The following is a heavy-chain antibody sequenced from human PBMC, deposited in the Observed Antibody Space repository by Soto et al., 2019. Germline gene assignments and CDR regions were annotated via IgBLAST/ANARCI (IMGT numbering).Heavy chain of an antibody. D-gene: IGHD5-12*01. CDR2: IYRGDSVT. CDR3: ARLRGWLPPHSYXFDY. Sequence: PGEALKISWKASGYTFTSYWTGWVLQITGNGLELMVIIYRGDSVTRYSPSFQGQVTISAYKSIITAYLQWSSLTSSDTAMYYCARLRGWLPPHSYXFDYWGLVALVTV. V-gene: IGHV5-51*01. CDR1: GYTFTSYW. J-gene: IGHJ4*02.